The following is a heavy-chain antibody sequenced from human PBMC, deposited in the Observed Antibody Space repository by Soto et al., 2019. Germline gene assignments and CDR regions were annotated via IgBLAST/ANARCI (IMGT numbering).Heavy chain of an antibody. CDR1: GYTFTTYS. Sequence: ASVKVSCKASGYTFTTYSIHWVRQAPGQRLEWMGWINAGNGNTIYSQKFQGRVTITRDTSASTAFMELSSLRAEDTAVYYCARGFRYQLLSGPPSAFDIWGQGTMVTVSS. D-gene: IGHD2-2*01. CDR2: INAGNGNT. J-gene: IGHJ3*02. V-gene: IGHV1-3*01. CDR3: ARGFRYQLLSGPPSAFDI.